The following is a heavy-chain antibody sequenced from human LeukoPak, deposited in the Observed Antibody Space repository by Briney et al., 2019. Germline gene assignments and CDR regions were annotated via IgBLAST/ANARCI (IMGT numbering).Heavy chain of an antibody. V-gene: IGHV3-23*01. CDR1: GFTFSSYA. CDR2: ISGSGGST. CDR3: AKRPPYYDFWSGYFPLGFYFDY. J-gene: IGHJ4*02. Sequence: GGSLRLSCAASGFTFSSYAMSWVRQAPGKGLEWVSAISGSGGSTYYADSVKGRFTISRDNSKNTLYLQMNSLRAEDTAAYYCAKRPPYYDFWSGYFPLGFYFDYWGQGTLVTVSS. D-gene: IGHD3-3*01.